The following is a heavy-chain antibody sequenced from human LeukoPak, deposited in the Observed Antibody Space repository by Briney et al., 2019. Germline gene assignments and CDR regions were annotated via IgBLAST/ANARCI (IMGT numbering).Heavy chain of an antibody. D-gene: IGHD2-2*01. CDR3: ARFSIPANWFDP. CDR1: GYTFTSFG. CDR2: ISAYNGNT. Sequence: ASVKVSCKASGYTFTSFGISWVRQAPGQGLEWMGWISAYNGNTNYAQNLQGRVTMTTDTSTRIAYMELRSLGSDDTAIYYCARFSIPANWFDPWGQGTLVTVSS. V-gene: IGHV1-18*01. J-gene: IGHJ5*02.